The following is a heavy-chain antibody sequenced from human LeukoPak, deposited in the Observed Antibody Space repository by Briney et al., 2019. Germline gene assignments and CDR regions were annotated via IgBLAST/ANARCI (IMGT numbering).Heavy chain of an antibody. Sequence: GGSLRLSCAASGFTFSSYGMHWVRQAPGKGLEWVAVISYDGSNKYYAGSVKGRFTISRDNSKNTLYLQMNSLRAEDTAVYYCAKALLYYDSSGYVDYWGQGTLVTVSS. CDR2: ISYDGSNK. V-gene: IGHV3-30*18. J-gene: IGHJ4*02. CDR1: GFTFSSYG. CDR3: AKALLYYDSSGYVDY. D-gene: IGHD3-22*01.